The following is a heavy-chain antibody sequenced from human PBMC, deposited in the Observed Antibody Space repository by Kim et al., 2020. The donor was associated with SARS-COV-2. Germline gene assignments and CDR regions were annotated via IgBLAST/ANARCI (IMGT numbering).Heavy chain of an antibody. Sequence: TTDYAAPVKGRFTISRDDSKNTLYLQMNSLKTEDTAVYYCTTDPTVTPDYWGQGTLVTVSS. CDR3: TTDPTVTPDY. D-gene: IGHD4-17*01. V-gene: IGHV3-15*01. CDR2: TT. J-gene: IGHJ4*02.